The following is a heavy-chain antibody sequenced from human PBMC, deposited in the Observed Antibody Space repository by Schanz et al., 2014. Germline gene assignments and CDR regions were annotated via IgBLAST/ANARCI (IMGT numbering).Heavy chain of an antibody. J-gene: IGHJ4*02. CDR1: GFTFSSYD. CDR3: AGDFHGSGPHLDY. V-gene: IGHV3-33*01. CDR2: IWNDGSKK. Sequence: QVQLVESGGGVVQPGRSLRLSCVASGFTFSSYDVLWVRQAPGKGLEWVAIIWNDGSKKYYADSVKDRFTVSRDNSKTTLYQQLNSMRAEDTTVYYCAGDFHGSGPHLDYWGQGSLVTVSS.